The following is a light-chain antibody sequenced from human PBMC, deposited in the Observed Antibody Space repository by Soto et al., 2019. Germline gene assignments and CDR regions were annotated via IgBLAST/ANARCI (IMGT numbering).Light chain of an antibody. CDR2: SAS. J-gene: IGKJ2*01. V-gene: IGKV3-20*01. CDR3: SQYVVSPHT. Sequence: EIVLTQSPGTLSLSPGERATLSCRASQSASGNYVDWFQQRPGQAPRLLIYSASISATGIRGRVIRSGSVTDFILIISILEPDEVAVYYCSQYVVSPHTFGQRTKLQI. CDR1: QSASGNY.